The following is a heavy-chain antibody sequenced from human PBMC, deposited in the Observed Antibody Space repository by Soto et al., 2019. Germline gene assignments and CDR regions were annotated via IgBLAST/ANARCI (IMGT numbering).Heavy chain of an antibody. D-gene: IGHD2-2*01. J-gene: IGHJ5*02. Sequence: LSLTCAVYGGSFSGYYWSWIRQPPGKGLEWIGEINHSGSTNYNPSLKSRVTISVDTSRNQFSLKLSSVTAADTAVYYCAREVSIPTLSWFDPRGQGTLVTVSS. CDR2: INHSGST. CDR1: GGSFSGYY. V-gene: IGHV4-34*01. CDR3: AREVSIPTLSWFDP.